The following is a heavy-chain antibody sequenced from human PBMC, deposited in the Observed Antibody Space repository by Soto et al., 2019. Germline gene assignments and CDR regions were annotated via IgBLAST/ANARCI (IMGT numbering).Heavy chain of an antibody. V-gene: IGHV3-7*01. CDR1: GFIFDTYW. CDR2: IKEDGSEK. CDR3: ARGRFTSAY. J-gene: IGHJ4*02. D-gene: IGHD2-2*01. Sequence: GGSLRLSCVASGFIFDTYWMTWVRQAPGKGLEWVASIKEDGSEKYYVDSVEGRFTISRDNAKNSLYLQMNSLRAEDTAVYYCARGRFTSAYWGQGTLVTVSS.